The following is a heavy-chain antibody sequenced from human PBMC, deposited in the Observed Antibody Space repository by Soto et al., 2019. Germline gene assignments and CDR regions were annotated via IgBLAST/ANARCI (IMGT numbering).Heavy chain of an antibody. J-gene: IGHJ4*02. CDR2: TYYMSKWYN. CDR3: ARENIQLWFFIDY. V-gene: IGHV6-1*01. Sequence: QTLSLTWAISGDSVSTNNAAWNWIRQSPSRGLEWLGRTYYMSKWYNDYAVSVKSRITINADTSKNQFSLQLNSVTPEDTAVYYCARENIQLWFFIDYWGQGNPVTVSS. CDR1: GDSVSTNNAA. D-gene: IGHD5-18*01.